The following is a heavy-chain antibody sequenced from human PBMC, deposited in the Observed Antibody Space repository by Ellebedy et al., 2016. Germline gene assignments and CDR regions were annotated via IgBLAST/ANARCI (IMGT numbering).Heavy chain of an antibody. CDR1: GGSISSGGYY. CDR2: IYYSGST. V-gene: IGHV4-31*03. Sequence: SETLSLXCTVSGGSISSGGYYWSWIRQHPGKGLEWIGYIYYSGSTYYNPSLKSRVTISVDTSKNQFSLKLSSVTAADTAVYYCASCTPYYYYMDVWGKGTTVTVSS. CDR3: ASCTPYYYYMDV. D-gene: IGHD2-8*01. J-gene: IGHJ6*03.